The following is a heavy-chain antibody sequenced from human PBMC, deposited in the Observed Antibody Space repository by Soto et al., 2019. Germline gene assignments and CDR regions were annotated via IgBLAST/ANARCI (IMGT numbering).Heavy chain of an antibody. J-gene: IGHJ3*02. Sequence: GGSLRLSCAASGFTFSSYEMNWVRQAPGEGLEWVSYISSSGSTIYYADSVKGRFTISRDNAKNSLYLQMNSLRAEDTAVYYCARLYSSGWIDAFDIWGQGXMVTVSS. D-gene: IGHD6-19*01. CDR1: GFTFSSYE. CDR2: ISSSGSTI. CDR3: ARLYSSGWIDAFDI. V-gene: IGHV3-48*03.